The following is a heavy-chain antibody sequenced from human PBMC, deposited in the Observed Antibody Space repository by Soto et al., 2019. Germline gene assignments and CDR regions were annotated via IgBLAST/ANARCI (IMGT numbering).Heavy chain of an antibody. CDR3: ARERGGDWKACDI. J-gene: IGHJ3*02. CDR2: ISSSSSYI. CDR1: GFTFSSYS. D-gene: IGHD1-1*01. V-gene: IGHV3-21*01. Sequence: EVQLVESGGGLVKPGGSLRLSCAASGFTFSSYSMNWVRQAPGKGLEWVSSISSSSSYIYYADSVKGRFTISRDNAKNSLHLQMNSLRAEDAAVYYCARERGGDWKACDIWGQGTMVTVSS.